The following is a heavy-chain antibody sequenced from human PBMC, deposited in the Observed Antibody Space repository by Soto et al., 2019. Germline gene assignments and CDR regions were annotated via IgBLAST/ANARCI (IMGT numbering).Heavy chain of an antibody. V-gene: IGHV4-59*08. CDR2: IYYTGST. J-gene: IGHJ3*02. CDR3: ARHLSLAVARVGGAGAESFINAFDI. D-gene: IGHD2-8*02. Sequence: SETLSLTCTVSGDSVSSYYWSWIRQPPGKGLEWIGYIYYTGSTHHNPSLKSPITISVDTSTNQLSLKLTSVTAADTAVYYCARHLSLAVARVGGAGAESFINAFDIWGHGTKVTVSS. CDR1: GDSVSSYY.